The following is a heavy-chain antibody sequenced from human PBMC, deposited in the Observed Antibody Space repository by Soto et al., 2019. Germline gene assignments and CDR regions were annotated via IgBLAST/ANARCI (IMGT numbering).Heavy chain of an antibody. V-gene: IGHV3-33*01. CDR1: GFTFSNYG. Sequence: GGSLRLSCAASGFTFSNYGMHWVRQAPGKGLEWVAFIWYDGGNKYYAESVKGRFTISRDNSKNTLYLQMNSLRAEDTAVYYCARDGDVNTGFGKDYWGQGTL. CDR2: IWYDGGNK. D-gene: IGHD3-16*01. CDR3: ARDGDVNTGFGKDY. J-gene: IGHJ4*02.